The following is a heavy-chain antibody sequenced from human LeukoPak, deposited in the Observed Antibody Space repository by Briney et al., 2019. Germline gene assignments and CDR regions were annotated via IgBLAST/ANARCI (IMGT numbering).Heavy chain of an antibody. J-gene: IGHJ4*02. Sequence: SETLSLTCTVSGYSISSGYYWGWIRQPPGKGLEWIGSIYHSGSTNYNPSLKSRVTISVDTSKNQFSLKLSSVTAADTAVHYCARSTNYYGSGIFFDYWGQGTLVIVSS. CDR3: ARSTNYYGSGIFFDY. CDR1: GYSISSGYY. D-gene: IGHD3-10*01. CDR2: IYHSGST. V-gene: IGHV4-38-2*02.